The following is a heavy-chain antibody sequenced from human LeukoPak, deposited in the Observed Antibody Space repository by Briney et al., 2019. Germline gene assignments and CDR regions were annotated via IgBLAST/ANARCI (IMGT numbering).Heavy chain of an antibody. CDR1: GFTVSSNY. J-gene: IGHJ4*02. CDR2: IYSGGST. D-gene: IGHD4-23*01. V-gene: IGHV3-66*02. Sequence: GGSLRLSCAASGFTVSSNYVSWVRLAPGKGLEWVSVIYSGGSTYYADSVKGRSTISRDNSKNTLYLQMNSLRAEDTAVYYCARVRGYGGNSHWGQGTLVTVSS. CDR3: ARVRGYGGNSH.